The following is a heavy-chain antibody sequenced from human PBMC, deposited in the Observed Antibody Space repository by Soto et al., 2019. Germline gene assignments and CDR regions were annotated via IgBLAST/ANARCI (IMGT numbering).Heavy chain of an antibody. D-gene: IGHD5-18*01. Sequence: PSETLSLTCTVSGGSISSGDYYWSWIRQPPGKGLEWIGYIYYSGSTYYNPSLKSRVTISVDTSASTAYMELSSLRSEDTAVYYCARDPGYSFGNTWGQGTLVTVSS. CDR2: IYYSGST. V-gene: IGHV4-30-4*02. J-gene: IGHJ5*02. CDR3: ARDPGYSFGNT. CDR1: GGSISSGDYY.